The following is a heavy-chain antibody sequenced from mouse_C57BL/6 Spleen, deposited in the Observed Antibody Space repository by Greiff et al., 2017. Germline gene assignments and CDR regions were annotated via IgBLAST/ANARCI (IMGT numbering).Heavy chain of an antibody. J-gene: IGHJ4*01. Sequence: EVKLQESGAELVRPGASVKLSCTASGFNIKDDYMHWVKQRPEQGLEWIGWIDPENGDTEYASKFQGKATITADTSSNTAYLQLSSLTSEDTAVYYCTTWTPINAMDYWGQGTSVTVSS. CDR2: IDPENGDT. CDR1: GFNIKDDY. CDR3: TTWTPINAMDY. V-gene: IGHV14-4*01.